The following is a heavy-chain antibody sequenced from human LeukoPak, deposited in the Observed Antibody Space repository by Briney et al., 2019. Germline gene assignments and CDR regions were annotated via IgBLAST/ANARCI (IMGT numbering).Heavy chain of an antibody. CDR3: ASTERCSTTCPLDY. CDR1: GESFGGYY. CDR2: INHSGST. J-gene: IGHJ4*02. D-gene: IGHD2-2*01. Sequence: SETLSLTCTVYGESFGGYYWSWIRQPPGKGLEWIGEINHSGSTNYNPSLKSRVIISLDTSKNLFSLKLTSMTAADTAVYYCASTERCSTTCPLDYWGQGTLVTVSS. V-gene: IGHV4-34*01.